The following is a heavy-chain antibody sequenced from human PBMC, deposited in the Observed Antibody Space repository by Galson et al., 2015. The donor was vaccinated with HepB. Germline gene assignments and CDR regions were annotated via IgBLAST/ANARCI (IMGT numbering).Heavy chain of an antibody. Sequence: SLRLSCAASGFTFSWYWMHWVRQVPGKGLVWVARINSDGSYTTYADSVKGQFTISRDNAKNTLYLQMNSPRAEDTALYYCARTRGAAAGIFDYWGQGTLVTVSS. D-gene: IGHD6-13*01. CDR1: GFTFSWYW. V-gene: IGHV3-74*01. J-gene: IGHJ4*02. CDR3: ARTRGAAAGIFDY. CDR2: INSDGSYT.